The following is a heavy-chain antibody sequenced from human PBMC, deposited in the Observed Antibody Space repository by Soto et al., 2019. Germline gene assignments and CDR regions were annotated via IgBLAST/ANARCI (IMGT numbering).Heavy chain of an antibody. CDR3: ARGHYDSSGYYYVRLDP. CDR2: IIPIFGTA. CDR1: GGTFGSYA. J-gene: IGHJ5*02. V-gene: IGHV1-69*13. Sequence: SVKVSCKASGGTFGSYAISWVRQAPGQGLEWMGGIIPIFGTANYAQKFQGRVTITADESTSTAYMELSSLRSEDMAVYYCARGHYDSSGYYYVRLDPWGQGTLVTVSS. D-gene: IGHD3-22*01.